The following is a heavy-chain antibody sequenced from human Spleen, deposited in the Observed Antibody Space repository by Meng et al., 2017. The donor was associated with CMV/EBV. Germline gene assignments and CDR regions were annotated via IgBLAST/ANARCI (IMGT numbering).Heavy chain of an antibody. V-gene: IGHV3-21*01. D-gene: IGHD2-8*02. CDR3: ARGGTGVFTKGLTAIDY. J-gene: IGHJ4*02. CDR2: ISTRSSYI. Sequence: LSLTCAASGFIFSNYNMNWVRQAPGKGLEWVSSISTRSSYIYYADSVRGRVTISRDNPKDRLYLQMHSLRVEDTATYFCARGGTGVFTKGLTAIDYWGQGSLVTVSS. CDR1: GFIFSNYN.